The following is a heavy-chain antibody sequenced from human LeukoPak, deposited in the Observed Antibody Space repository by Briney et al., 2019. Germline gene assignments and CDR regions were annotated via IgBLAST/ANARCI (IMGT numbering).Heavy chain of an antibody. CDR1: GFTVSSNY. J-gene: IGHJ4*02. Sequence: PGGSLRLSCAASGFTVSSNYMSWVRQAPGKGLEWVSVIYSGGSTYYADSVKGRFTISRDNSRNTLYLQMNSLRAEDTAVYYCARIRRGSGSSKPIDYWGQGTLVTVSS. CDR2: IYSGGST. V-gene: IGHV3-66*01. D-gene: IGHD3-10*01. CDR3: ARIRRGSGSSKPIDY.